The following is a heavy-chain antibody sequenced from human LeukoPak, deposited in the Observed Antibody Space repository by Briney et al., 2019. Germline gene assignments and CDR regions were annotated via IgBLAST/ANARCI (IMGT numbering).Heavy chain of an antibody. CDR2: TKQDGSEK. CDR1: GFTFSSYW. V-gene: IGHV3-7*01. J-gene: IGHJ4*02. CDR3: ARTYQYYDFWSGYYDCYFDY. Sequence: PGGSLRLSCAASGFTFSSYWMSWVRQAPGKGLEWVANTKQDGSEKYYVDSVKGRFTISRDNAKNSLYLQMNSLRAEDTAVYYCARTYQYYDFWSGYYDCYFDYWGQGTLVTVSS. D-gene: IGHD3-3*01.